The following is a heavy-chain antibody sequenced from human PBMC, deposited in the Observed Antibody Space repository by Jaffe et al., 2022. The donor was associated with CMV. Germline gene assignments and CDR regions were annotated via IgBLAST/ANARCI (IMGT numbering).Heavy chain of an antibody. D-gene: IGHD3-22*01. Sequence: QVQLQESGPGLVKPSETLSLTCTVSGGSISSYYWSWIRQPAGKGLEWIGRIYTSGSTNYNPSLKSRVTMSVDTSKNQFSLKLSSVTAADTAVYYCARDHYYYSGGIAAPDAFDIWGQGTMVTVSS. CDR3: ARDHYYYSGGIAAPDAFDI. CDR1: GGSISSYY. J-gene: IGHJ3*02. V-gene: IGHV4-4*07. CDR2: IYTSGST.